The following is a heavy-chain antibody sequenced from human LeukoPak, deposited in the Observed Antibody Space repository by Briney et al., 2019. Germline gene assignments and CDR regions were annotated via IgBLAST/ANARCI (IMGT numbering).Heavy chain of an antibody. D-gene: IGHD3-10*01. CDR2: IYYSGST. CDR3: ARSGLLWFGELITDHIFDP. CDR1: GGSISSSSYY. J-gene: IGHJ5*02. Sequence: PSETLSLTCTVSGGSISSSSYYWGWIRQPPGKGLEWIGSIYYSGSTYYNPSLKSRVTMSVDTSKNQFSPKLSSVTAADTAVYYCARSGLLWFGELITDHIFDPWGQGTLVTVSS. V-gene: IGHV4-39*07.